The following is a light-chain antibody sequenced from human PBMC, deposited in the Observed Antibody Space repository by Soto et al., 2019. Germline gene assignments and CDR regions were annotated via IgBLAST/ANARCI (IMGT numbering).Light chain of an antibody. CDR2: DAS. Sequence: EIVVTQSPATLSLSPGERATLSCRTSQGVSTYLAWYQQKPGQAPRLLIADASNRATGIPARFSGSGSGTDFTLTISSLEPEDFSVYYCQHRKKWPFTFGPGTKVDF. CDR1: QGVSTY. CDR3: QHRKKWPFT. J-gene: IGKJ3*01. V-gene: IGKV3-11*01.